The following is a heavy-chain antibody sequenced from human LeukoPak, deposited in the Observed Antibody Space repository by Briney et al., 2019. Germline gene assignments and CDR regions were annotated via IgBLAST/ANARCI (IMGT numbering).Heavy chain of an antibody. CDR1: GGSFSGYY. Sequence: SETLSLTCAVYGGSFSGYYWSWIRQPPGKGLEWIGKINHSGCTNYNPSLKSRVTISVDTSKNQFSLKLSSVTAADTAVYYCAAITMVRGVPYDWFDPWGQGTLVTVSS. CDR3: AAITMVRGVPYDWFDP. D-gene: IGHD3-10*01. J-gene: IGHJ5*02. CDR2: INHSGCT. V-gene: IGHV4-34*01.